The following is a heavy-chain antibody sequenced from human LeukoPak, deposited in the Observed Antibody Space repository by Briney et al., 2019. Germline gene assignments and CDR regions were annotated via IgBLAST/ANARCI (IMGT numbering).Heavy chain of an antibody. J-gene: IGHJ4*02. D-gene: IGHD3-3*01. CDR3: AKDFWNRLGY. CDR1: GFTFSSYS. Sequence: GGSLRLSCAASGFTFSSYSMNWVRQAPGKGLEWVSSISSSSSYIYYADSVKGRFTISRDNAKNSLYLQMNSLRAEDTAVYYCAKDFWNRLGYWGQGTLVTVSS. CDR2: ISSSSSYI. V-gene: IGHV3-21*01.